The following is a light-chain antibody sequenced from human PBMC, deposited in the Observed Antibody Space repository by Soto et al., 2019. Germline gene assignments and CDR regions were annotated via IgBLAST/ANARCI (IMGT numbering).Light chain of an antibody. V-gene: IGLV2-14*01. CDR1: SSDVGDCNC. CDR2: EVS. CDR3: SSYTSSSTWM. J-gene: IGLJ3*02. Sequence: QSALTQPASVSGSPGQSITISCTGTSSDVGDCNCVSWYQQHPGKAPKLMIYEVSNRPSGVSNRFSGSKSGNTASLTISGLQAEDGADYYCSSYTSSSTWMFGGGTKLTVL.